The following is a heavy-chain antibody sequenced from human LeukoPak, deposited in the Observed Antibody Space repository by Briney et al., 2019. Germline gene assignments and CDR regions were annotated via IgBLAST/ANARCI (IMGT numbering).Heavy chain of an antibody. CDR1: GYTFTGYY. CDR3: AVTWPITGTDY. J-gene: IGHJ4*02. Sequence: ASVKVSCKASGYTFTGYYMHWVRQAPGQGLEWMGRINPNSGGTNYVQKFQGRVTMTRDTSISTAYMELSRLRSDDTAVYYCAVTWPITGTDYWGQGTLVTVSS. CDR2: INPNSGGT. V-gene: IGHV1-2*06. D-gene: IGHD1-20*01.